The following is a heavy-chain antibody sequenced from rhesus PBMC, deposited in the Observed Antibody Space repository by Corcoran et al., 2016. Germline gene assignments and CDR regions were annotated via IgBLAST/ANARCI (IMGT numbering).Heavy chain of an antibody. Sequence: QVQLQESGPGLVKPSETLSLTCAVSGGSISDDYYWSWIRQPPGKGLEWIVYNYGSGGGTNYKPSLKNRVTISIDTSKNQFSRKLSSVTAADTAVYYCARVGGIAAGHAEYFEFWGQGALVTVSS. J-gene: IGHJ1*01. V-gene: IGHV4-106*01. CDR2: NYGSGGGT. CDR3: ARVGGIAAGHAEYFEF. D-gene: IGHD6-13*01. CDR1: GGSISDDYY.